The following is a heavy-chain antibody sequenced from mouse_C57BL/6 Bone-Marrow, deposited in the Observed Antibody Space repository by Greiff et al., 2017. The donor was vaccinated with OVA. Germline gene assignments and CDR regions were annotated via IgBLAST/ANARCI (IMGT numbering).Heavy chain of an antibody. Sequence: QVQLQQPGAELVKPGASVKLSCKASGYTFTSYWLQWVKQRPGQGLEWIGEIDPSDSYTNYNQKFKGKATFTVDTSSSTAYMQLSSLTSEDAAVYYCAREGNYGDCYFYVWGTGTTVTVSS. V-gene: IGHV1-50*01. J-gene: IGHJ1*03. CDR2: IDPSDSYT. CDR3: AREGNYGDCYFYV. CDR1: GYTFTSYW. D-gene: IGHD2-1*01.